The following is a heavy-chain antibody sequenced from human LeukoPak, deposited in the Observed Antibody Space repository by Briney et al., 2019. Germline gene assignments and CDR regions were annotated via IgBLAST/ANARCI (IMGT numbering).Heavy chain of an antibody. D-gene: IGHD6-19*01. V-gene: IGHV1-2*02. CDR2: INPNSGGT. J-gene: IGHJ4*02. CDR1: GYTFTGYY. CDR3: ARDLGGIAVAGTGG. Sequence: ASVKVSCKASGYTFTGYYMHWVRQAPGQGLEWMGWINPNSGGTNYAQKFQGRVTMTTDTSTSTAYMELRSLRSDDTAVYYCARDLGGIAVAGTGGWGQGTLVTVSS.